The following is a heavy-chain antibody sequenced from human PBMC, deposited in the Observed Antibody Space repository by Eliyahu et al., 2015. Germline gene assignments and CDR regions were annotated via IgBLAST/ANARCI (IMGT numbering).Heavy chain of an antibody. V-gene: IGHV4-39*01. D-gene: IGHD4-23*01. Sequence: QLQLQESGPGLVKPSETLSLXCTVXGGSIXSSSYYWGWIRQPPGKGLEWIGSIYYSGSTYYNPSLKSRVTISVDTSKNQFSLKLSSVTAADTAVYYCARLEGGNSGIDYWGQGTLVTVSS. CDR3: ARLEGGNSGIDY. CDR2: IYYSGST. CDR1: GGSIXSSSYY. J-gene: IGHJ4*02.